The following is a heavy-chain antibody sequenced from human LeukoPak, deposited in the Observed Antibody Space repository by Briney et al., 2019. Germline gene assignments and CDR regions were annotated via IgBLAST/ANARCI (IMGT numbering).Heavy chain of an antibody. CDR3: ARAYYYDSSGYLYYFDY. CDR1: GYSFTSFW. J-gene: IGHJ4*02. CDR2: IYPGDSDT. D-gene: IGHD3-22*01. Sequence: GESLKISCKGSGYSFTSFWIGWVRQMPGKGLEWMGIIYPGDSDTRYSPSFQGQVTISAHKSISTAYLQWSSLKASDTAMYYCARAYYYDSSGYLYYFDYWGQGTLVTVSS. V-gene: IGHV5-51*01.